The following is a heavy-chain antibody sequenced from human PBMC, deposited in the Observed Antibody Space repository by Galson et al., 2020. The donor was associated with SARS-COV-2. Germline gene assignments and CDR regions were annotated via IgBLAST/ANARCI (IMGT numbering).Heavy chain of an antibody. CDR1: GGLISKSNYY. J-gene: IGHJ6*02. CDR3: SRHTATTIDYFFAMDV. V-gene: IGHV4-39*01. CDR2: IYYSGNT. D-gene: IGHD6-25*01. Sequence: SETLSLTCSVSGGLISKSNYYWGWIRQPPGKGLEWIGSIYYSGNTYYNPSRKSRVTVSVDTSRNQFSLKLSSVTAADTAVYYCSRHTATTIDYFFAMDVWGQGTTVTVSS.